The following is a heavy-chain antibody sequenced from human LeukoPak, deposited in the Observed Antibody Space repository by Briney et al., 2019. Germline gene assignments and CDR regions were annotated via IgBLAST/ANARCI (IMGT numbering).Heavy chain of an antibody. CDR2: ISSSSSYI. CDR3: ARQAVGFDY. D-gene: IGHD6-19*01. Sequence: GGSLRLSCAASGFTFSSYSMNWVRQAPGKGLEWVSPISSSSSYIYDADSVKGRFTISRDNAKHSLYLQMNSLRDEDTAVYYCARQAVGFDYWGQGTLVTVSS. V-gene: IGHV3-21*01. CDR1: GFTFSSYS. J-gene: IGHJ4*02.